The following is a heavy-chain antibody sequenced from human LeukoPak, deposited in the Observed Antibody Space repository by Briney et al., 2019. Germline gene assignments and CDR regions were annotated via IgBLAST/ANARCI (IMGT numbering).Heavy chain of an antibody. J-gene: IGHJ5*02. CDR1: GFTFSSYS. CDR2: ISSSSSTI. V-gene: IGHV3-48*01. D-gene: IGHD6-19*01. Sequence: GGSLRLSCAASGFTFSSYSMNWVRQAPGKGLEWVSYISSSSSTIYYADSVKGRFTISRDNAKNSLYLQMNSLRAEDTSVYYCGRGASETRSGRLGYWFDPWGQGTLVTASS. CDR3: GRGASETRSGRLGYWFDP.